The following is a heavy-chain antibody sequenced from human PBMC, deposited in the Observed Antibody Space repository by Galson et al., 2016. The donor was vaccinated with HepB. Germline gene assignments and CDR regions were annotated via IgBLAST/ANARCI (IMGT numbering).Heavy chain of an antibody. J-gene: IGHJ4*02. D-gene: IGHD3-3*01. V-gene: IGHV3-66*02. CDR1: GFNVSSNY. CDR3: ARGVPYYDFWSGKPFDY. CDR2: INAGGRT. Sequence: SLRLSCAASGFNVSSNYMNWVRQAPGKGLEWVSVINAGGRTYYADFVKGRFTIPRDRSKNTLYFQMNSLRAEDTAMYYCARGVPYYDFWSGKPFDYWGQGTLVTVSS.